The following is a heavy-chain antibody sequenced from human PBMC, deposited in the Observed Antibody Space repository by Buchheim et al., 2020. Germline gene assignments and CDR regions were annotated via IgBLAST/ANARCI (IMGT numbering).Heavy chain of an antibody. V-gene: IGHV3-11*05. D-gene: IGHD4-17*01. Sequence: QVQLVESGGALVKPGGSLRLSCAASGFTFSDYYMSWIRQAPGKGLEWVSYISSSSTFTNYVDSVKGRFTISRDNAKSSLYLQMNSLRAEDTAVYFCARDSLQDSGDLDGFDIWGQGT. CDR1: GFTFSDYY. CDR3: ARDSLQDSGDLDGFDI. J-gene: IGHJ3*02. CDR2: ISSSSTFT.